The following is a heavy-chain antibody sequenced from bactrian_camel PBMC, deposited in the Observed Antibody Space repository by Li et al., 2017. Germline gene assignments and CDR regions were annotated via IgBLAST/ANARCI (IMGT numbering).Heavy chain of an antibody. CDR1: GDTYSRAC. Sequence: HVQLVESGGGSVQAGGSLRLSCAASGDTYSRACMAWFRQAPGKEREGVAAIYTNDGTTYYADSVKGRFTISQDNAKNTVYLQMNSLKPDDTAVYYCAATGQMLSVAGCRTQGTQVTVS. V-gene: IGHV3S1*01. D-gene: IGHD1*01. CDR2: IYTNDGTT. J-gene: IGHJ4*01.